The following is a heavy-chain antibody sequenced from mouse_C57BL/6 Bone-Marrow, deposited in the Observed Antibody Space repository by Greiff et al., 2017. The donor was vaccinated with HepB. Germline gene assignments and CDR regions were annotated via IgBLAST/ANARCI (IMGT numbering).Heavy chain of an antibody. V-gene: IGHV5-12*01. CDR3: ARDGSSPWYFDV. D-gene: IGHD1-1*01. CDR2: ISNGGGST. Sequence: EVQLVESGGGLVQPGGSLKLSCAASGFTFSDYYMYWVRQTPEKRLEWVAYISNGGGSTYYPDTVKGRFTISRDNAKNTLYLQMSRLKSEDTAVYYCARDGSSPWYFDVWGTGTTVTVSS. CDR1: GFTFSDYY. J-gene: IGHJ1*03.